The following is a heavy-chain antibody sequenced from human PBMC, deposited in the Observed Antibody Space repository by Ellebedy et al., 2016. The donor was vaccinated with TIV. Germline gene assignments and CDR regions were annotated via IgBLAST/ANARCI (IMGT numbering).Heavy chain of an antibody. CDR2: ISSSSSTI. J-gene: IGHJ4*02. D-gene: IGHD2-15*01. V-gene: IGHV3-48*02. Sequence: GESLKISXAASGFTFSTYSMNWVRQAPGKGLEWVSYISSSSSTIYYADSVKGRFTISRDNAKNSLYLQMNNLRDEDTAVYYCARDRGGGSCTDWGQGTLVTVSS. CDR3: ARDRGGGSCTD. CDR1: GFTFSTYS.